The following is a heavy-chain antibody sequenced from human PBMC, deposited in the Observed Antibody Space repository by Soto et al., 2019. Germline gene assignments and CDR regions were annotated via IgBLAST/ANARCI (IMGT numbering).Heavy chain of an antibody. D-gene: IGHD5-12*01. J-gene: IGHJ5*02. CDR3: ARESGGFNNWFDP. CDR1: GGPISSYY. Sequence: SETLSLTCTVSGGPISSYYWSWIRQPPGKGLEWIGYIYYSGSTNYNPSLKSRVTISVDTSKNQFSLKLSSVTAADTAVYYCARESGGFNNWFDPWGQGTLVTVS. CDR2: IYYSGST. V-gene: IGHV4-59*01.